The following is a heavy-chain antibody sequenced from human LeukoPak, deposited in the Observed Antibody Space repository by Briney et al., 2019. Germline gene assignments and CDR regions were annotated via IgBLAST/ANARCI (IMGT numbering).Heavy chain of an antibody. V-gene: IGHV3-13*01. D-gene: IGHD3-10*01. CDR1: GFTFSSYD. CDR2: IGTAGDT. Sequence: GGSLRLSCAASGFTFSSYDMHWVRQVTGKGLEWVSAIGTAGDTHYAGSVKGRFTISRENAKNSLYLQMNSLTAGDTAVYYCARDQKLWFGDLSFYYYGLDVWGQGTTVTVSS. CDR3: ARDQKLWFGDLSFYYYGLDV. J-gene: IGHJ6*02.